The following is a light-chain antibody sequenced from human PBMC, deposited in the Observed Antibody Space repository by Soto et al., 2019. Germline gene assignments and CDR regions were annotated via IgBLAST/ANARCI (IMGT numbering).Light chain of an antibody. CDR3: QQFGSSIPHT. V-gene: IGKV3-20*01. CDR2: GTS. CDR1: QVIGSRY. J-gene: IGKJ2*01. Sequence: EIVMTQSPGTLSLSPGERATISCRASQVIGSRYLAWYHQKSGQAPRLLIYGTSSRATGIPGRFSGSGSGTDFTLTISRLEPEDFAVYYCQQFGSSIPHTFGQGTKLEIK.